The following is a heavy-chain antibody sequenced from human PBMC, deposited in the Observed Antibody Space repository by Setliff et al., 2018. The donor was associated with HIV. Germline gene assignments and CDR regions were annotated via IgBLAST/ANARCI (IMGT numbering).Heavy chain of an antibody. CDR1: GYSISTAYY. CDR2: VYLSGTT. CDR3: ARGRGSSWYKH. V-gene: IGHV4-38-2*01. Sequence: SETLSLTCAVSGYSISTAYYWGWIRQPPGKGLEWIGSVYLSGTTYYNPSLKSRVTISVDTSKRQFSLKLNSVTAADTAVYYCARGRGSSWYKHWGQGTLVTVSS. D-gene: IGHD6-13*01. J-gene: IGHJ1*01.